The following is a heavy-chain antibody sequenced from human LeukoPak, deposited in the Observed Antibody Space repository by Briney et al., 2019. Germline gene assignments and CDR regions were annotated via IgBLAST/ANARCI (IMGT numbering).Heavy chain of an antibody. Sequence: GSSVKVSCKASGGTFSSYAISWVRQAPGQGLEWMGGIIPIFGTANYAQKFQGRVTMTRDMSTSTVYMELSSLRSEDTAVYYCAMRAAAGPQPYYYYYYMDIWGKGTTVTVSS. CDR1: GGTFSSYA. V-gene: IGHV1-69*05. CDR2: IIPIFGTA. D-gene: IGHD6-13*01. J-gene: IGHJ6*03. CDR3: AMRAAAGPQPYYYYYYMDI.